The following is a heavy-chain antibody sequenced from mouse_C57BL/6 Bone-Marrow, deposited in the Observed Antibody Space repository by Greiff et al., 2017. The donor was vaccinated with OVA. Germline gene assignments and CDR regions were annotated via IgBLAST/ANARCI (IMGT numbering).Heavy chain of an antibody. CDR3: ARSGNWYFDV. D-gene: IGHD3-1*01. J-gene: IGHJ1*03. CDR1: GYTFTSYW. Sequence: QVQLQQPGAELVMPGASVKLSCKASGYTFTSYWMHWVKQRPGQGLEWIGEIDPSDSYTNYNQKFKGKSTLTVDKSSSTAYMQLSSLTSEDSAVYYCARSGNWYFDVWGKGTTVTVSS. CDR2: IDPSDSYT. V-gene: IGHV1-69*01.